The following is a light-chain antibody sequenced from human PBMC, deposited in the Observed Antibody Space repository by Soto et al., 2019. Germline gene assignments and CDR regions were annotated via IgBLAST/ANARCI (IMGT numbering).Light chain of an antibody. Sequence: EIVLTQSPGTLSLSPGERATLPCRASQSVSSNFLAWYQQKPGQAPRLLIYGASSRATGIPDRFSGSGSGTHFTLTISRLQPEYFAVYYCQQYGNSPRTFGQGTKVEIK. J-gene: IGKJ1*01. CDR2: GAS. CDR1: QSVSSNF. CDR3: QQYGNSPRT. V-gene: IGKV3-20*01.